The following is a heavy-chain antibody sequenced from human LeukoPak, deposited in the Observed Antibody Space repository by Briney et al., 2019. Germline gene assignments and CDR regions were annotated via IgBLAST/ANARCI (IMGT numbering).Heavy chain of an antibody. Sequence: GGSLRLSCAASGFTFSSYSMNWVRQAPGKGLEWVSSISSSSSYIYYADSVKGRFTISRDNAKNSLYLQMNSLRAEDTAVYYCARTERGYQLLTSYYYYYMDVWGKGTTVTVSS. CDR1: GFTFSSYS. V-gene: IGHV3-21*01. J-gene: IGHJ6*03. CDR3: ARTERGYQLLTSYYYYYMDV. CDR2: ISSSSSYI. D-gene: IGHD2-2*01.